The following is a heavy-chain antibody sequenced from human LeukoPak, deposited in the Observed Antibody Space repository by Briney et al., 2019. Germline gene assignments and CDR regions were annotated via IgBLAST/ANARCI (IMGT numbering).Heavy chain of an antibody. CDR3: ARLVQLERRSAGAFDI. Sequence: TSETLSLTCTVSGGSISSYYWSWIRQPPGKGLEWIGYIYYSGSTNYNPSLKSRVTISVDTSKNQFSLKLSSVTAADTAVYYCARLVQLERRSAGAFDIWGQGTMVTVSS. J-gene: IGHJ3*02. CDR1: GGSISSYY. CDR2: IYYSGST. D-gene: IGHD1-1*01. V-gene: IGHV4-59*08.